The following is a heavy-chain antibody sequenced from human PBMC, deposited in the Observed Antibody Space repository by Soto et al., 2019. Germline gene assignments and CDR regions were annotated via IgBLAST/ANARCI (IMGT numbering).Heavy chain of an antibody. CDR2: ISWDGGSI. V-gene: IGHV3-43*01. J-gene: IGHJ4*02. Sequence: GGSLRLSCEASGFKFDDYMMHWVRQAPGKGLEWISLISWDGGSIDYADSTKGRFTVSRDNSKNSLYLHMHSLKTEDTAFYYCAKEGNGGSSLDYWGQGTLVTVSS. CDR1: GFKFDDYM. D-gene: IGHD2-15*01. CDR3: AKEGNGGSSLDY.